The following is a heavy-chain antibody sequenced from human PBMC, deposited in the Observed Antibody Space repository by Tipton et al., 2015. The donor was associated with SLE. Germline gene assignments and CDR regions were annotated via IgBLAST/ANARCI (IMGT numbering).Heavy chain of an antibody. CDR2: SNGDGSIT. Sequence: GSLRLSCVASGFMFSGYWMHWVRQVPGKGLVWVSHSNGDGSITTYADSVKGRFTISRDNAKNSLYLQMNSLRAEDTAVYYCARDRSIVVVTAMRDIWGQGTMVTVSS. V-gene: IGHV3-74*01. J-gene: IGHJ3*02. CDR1: GFMFSGYW. D-gene: IGHD2-21*02. CDR3: ARDRSIVVVTAMRDI.